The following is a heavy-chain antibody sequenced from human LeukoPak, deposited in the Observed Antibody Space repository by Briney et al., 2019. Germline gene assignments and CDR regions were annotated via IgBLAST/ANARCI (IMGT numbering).Heavy chain of an antibody. CDR3: ARPLGLAVFDF. V-gene: IGHV1-2*02. D-gene: IGHD6-25*01. CDR2: INPNSGVT. CDR1: GYTFTGYY. J-gene: IGHJ3*01. Sequence: ASVKVSCKASGYTFTGYYIYWLRQAPGQGPEWMGWINPNSGVTSYARKFQGRVILTRDASINTAYMELSRLTSDDTAVYYCARPLGLAVFDFWGQGTVITVSS.